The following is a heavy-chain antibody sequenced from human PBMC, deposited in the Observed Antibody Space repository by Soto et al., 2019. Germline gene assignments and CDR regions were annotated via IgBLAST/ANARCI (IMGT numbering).Heavy chain of an antibody. J-gene: IGHJ6*04. CDR1: GFSLSTSGVG. D-gene: IGHD5-18*01. Sequence: SGPTLVNHTQTLTLTCTFSGFSLSTSGVGVGWIRQPPGKALEWLALIYWDDDKRYSPSLKSRLTINKDTSKNQVVLTMTIMDPVDTDTYYCAHRREYRINYYYCDMDVWGKGTTVTVSS. V-gene: IGHV2-5*02. CDR3: AHRREYRINYYYCDMDV. CDR2: IYWDDDK.